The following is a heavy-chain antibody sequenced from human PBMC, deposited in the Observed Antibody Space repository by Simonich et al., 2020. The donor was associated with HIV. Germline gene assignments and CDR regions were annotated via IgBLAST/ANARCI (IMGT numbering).Heavy chain of an antibody. J-gene: IGHJ6*03. D-gene: IGHD1-26*01. CDR1: GGSISGSSYY. V-gene: IGHV4-39*01. Sequence: QLQLQESGPGLVKPSETLSLTCTVSGGSISGSSYYWGWIRQPPGKGLEWIGTIFYSGSTYYNSSLKSRGTISVDTSKNQFSLKLISVTAADTAVYYCARSSWENYFYMDVWGIGTTVTVSS. CDR3: ARSSWENYFYMDV. CDR2: IFYSGST.